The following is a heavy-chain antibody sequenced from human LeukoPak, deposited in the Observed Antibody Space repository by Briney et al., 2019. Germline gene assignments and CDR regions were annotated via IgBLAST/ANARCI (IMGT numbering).Heavy chain of an antibody. CDR3: ARSSAGGSCYSECWFDP. CDR1: GGSISSSSYY. V-gene: IGHV4-39*01. Sequence: SETLSLTCTVSGGSISSSSYYWGWIRQPPGKGLEWIGSIYYSGSTYYNPSLKSRVTMSVDTSKNQFSLKLSSVTAADTAVYYCARSSAGGSCYSECWFDPWGQGTLVTVSS. CDR2: IYYSGST. D-gene: IGHD2-15*01. J-gene: IGHJ5*02.